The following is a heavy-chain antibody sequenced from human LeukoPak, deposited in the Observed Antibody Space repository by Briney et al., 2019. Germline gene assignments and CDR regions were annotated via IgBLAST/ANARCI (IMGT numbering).Heavy chain of an antibody. J-gene: IGHJ5*02. V-gene: IGHV4-30-2*01. CDR3: ARLQYCSGTSCYWFDP. CDR2: IYHTGST. D-gene: IGHD2-2*01. Sequence: SETLSLTCDVSGGSISSGLYSWSWIRQPLGKGLEWIGYIYHTGSTYYNPSLKSRVTISVDTSKNQFSLRLSSVTAANTAVYYCARLQYCSGTSCYWFDPWGQGTLVTVSS. CDR1: GGSISSGLYS.